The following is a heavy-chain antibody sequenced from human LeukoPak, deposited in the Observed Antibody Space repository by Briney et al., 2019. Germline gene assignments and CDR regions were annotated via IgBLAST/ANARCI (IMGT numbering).Heavy chain of an antibody. CDR1: GLTFNIFW. V-gene: IGHV3-74*01. D-gene: IGHD5-18*01. J-gene: IGHJ4*02. CDR2: IKGDGSST. Sequence: PGGSLRLSCAASGLTFNIFWMHWVRQAPEKGLVWVSLIKGDGSSTTYMDSVKGRFIISRDNAKNTLYLQMNSLRTEDTAVYYCATGHSYGYNYWGQGTLVTVSP. CDR3: ATGHSYGYNY.